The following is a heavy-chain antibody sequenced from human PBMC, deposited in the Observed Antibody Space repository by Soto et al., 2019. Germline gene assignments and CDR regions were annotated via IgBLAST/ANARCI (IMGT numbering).Heavy chain of an antibody. CDR3: ARVSKYSGGWYVLYYLDG. CDR2: IIPIFGTA. J-gene: IGHJ4*02. Sequence: GASVKVSCKASGGTFSSCAISWVRQAPGQGLEWMGGIIPIFGTANYAQKFQGRVTITADESTSTAYMELSSLRSEDTAVYYCARVSKYSGGWYVLYYLDGWGQGTLVTVSS. CDR1: GGTFSSCA. D-gene: IGHD6-19*01. V-gene: IGHV1-69*13.